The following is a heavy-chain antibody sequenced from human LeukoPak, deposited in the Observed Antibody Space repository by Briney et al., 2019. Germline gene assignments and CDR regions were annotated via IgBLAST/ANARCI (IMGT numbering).Heavy chain of an antibody. J-gene: IGHJ4*02. Sequence: SGRSLRLSCAASEFTFSHYAMHWVRQAPGRGLEWVAIISYDGSNINYADSAKGRFTISRDNSKSTLYLQMNSLETEDTAVYYCARESYGDYFFDYWGREPWSPSPQ. CDR3: ARESYGDYFFDY. CDR1: EFTFSHYA. V-gene: IGHV3-30-3*01. CDR2: ISYDGSNI. D-gene: IGHD4-17*01.